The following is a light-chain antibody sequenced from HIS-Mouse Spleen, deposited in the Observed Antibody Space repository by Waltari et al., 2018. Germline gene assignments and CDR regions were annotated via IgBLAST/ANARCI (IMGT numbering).Light chain of an antibody. CDR3: YSTDSSGNHRV. Sequence: SYELTQPPSVSVSPGQTARITCSGDALPKKYAYWSQQKTGQAPVLVMYEDSKRTSGIPERFAGSSSGTMATLTISGGQVEDEADYYCYSTDSSGNHRVFGGGTKLTVL. V-gene: IGLV3-10*01. CDR2: EDS. J-gene: IGLJ2*01. CDR1: ALPKKY.